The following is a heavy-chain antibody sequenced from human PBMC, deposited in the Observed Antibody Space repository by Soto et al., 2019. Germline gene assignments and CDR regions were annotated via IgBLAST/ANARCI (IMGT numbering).Heavy chain of an antibody. V-gene: IGHV1-2*04. CDR3: ARVRQWLVIVDAFDI. J-gene: IGHJ3*02. CDR1: GYPFTGYY. Sequence: QVQLVQSGAEVKKPGASVKVSCKASGYPFTGYYMHWVRQAPGQGLEWMGWINPNSGGTNYAQKFQGWVTMTRDTSISTAYMELSRLRSDDTAVYYCARVRQWLVIVDAFDIWGQGTMVTVSS. CDR2: INPNSGGT. D-gene: IGHD6-19*01.